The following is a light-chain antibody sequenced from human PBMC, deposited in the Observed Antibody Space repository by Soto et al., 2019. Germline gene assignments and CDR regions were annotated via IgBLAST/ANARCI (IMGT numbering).Light chain of an antibody. J-gene: IGLJ7*01. V-gene: IGLV2-8*01. CDR2: EVN. CDR1: SSDIGSYNF. CDR3: SAFGGNNV. Sequence: QSVVTQPPSASGSPGQSVAISCTGTSSDIGSYNFVSWYQQHPGKAPKLIIYEVNKRPSGVPDRFSGSKSGNTASLTVSGLQAEDEADYYCSAFGGNNVFGTGTQLTVL.